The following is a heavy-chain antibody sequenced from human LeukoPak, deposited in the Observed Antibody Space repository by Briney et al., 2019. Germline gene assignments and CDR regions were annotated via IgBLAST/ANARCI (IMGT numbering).Heavy chain of an antibody. J-gene: IGHJ4*02. CDR3: AKDPGEWELILYFDY. V-gene: IGHV3-30*18. CDR2: ISYDGSNK. CDR1: GFTFSSYG. Sequence: GRSLRLSCAASGFTFSSYGMHWVRQAPGKGLEWVAVISYDGSNKYYADSVKGRFTISRDNSKNTLYLQMNSLRAEDTAVYYCAKDPGEWELILYFDYWGQGTLVTVSS. D-gene: IGHD1-26*01.